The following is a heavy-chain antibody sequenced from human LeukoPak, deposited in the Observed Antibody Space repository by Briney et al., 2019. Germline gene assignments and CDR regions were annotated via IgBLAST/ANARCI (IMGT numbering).Heavy chain of an antibody. CDR3: TRLLDNDSSGDPDTFDM. J-gene: IGHJ3*02. CDR2: IYYSGRT. CDR1: GGSITSHY. D-gene: IGHD3-22*01. V-gene: IGHV4-59*08. Sequence: SETLSLTCTVSGGSITSHYWSWLRQAPGKGLEWIGLIYYSGRTEYNPSLQSRATISLDTSEKKFSLKVTSVTAADTAVYYCTRLLDNDSSGDPDTFDMWGQGTVVTVSS.